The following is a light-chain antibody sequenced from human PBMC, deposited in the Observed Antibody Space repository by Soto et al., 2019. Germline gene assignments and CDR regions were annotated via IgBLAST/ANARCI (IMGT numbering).Light chain of an antibody. CDR3: QQSNDVPLP. V-gene: IGKV3-15*01. CDR1: QSVNSN. CDR2: GAS. Sequence: EIVMTQSPATLSVSPGERATLSCRASQSVNSNLAWYQQKPGQAPRLLIYGASTRATGIPARFSGSASGTEFTLTISSLQSEDFAVYYCQQSNDVPLPFGGGTKVDIK. J-gene: IGKJ4*01.